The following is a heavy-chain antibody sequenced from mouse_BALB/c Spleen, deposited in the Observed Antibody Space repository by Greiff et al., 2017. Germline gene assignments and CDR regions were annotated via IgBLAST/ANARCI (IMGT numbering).Heavy chain of an antibody. J-gene: IGHJ2*01. V-gene: IGHV5-6-3*01. CDR2: INSNGGST. D-gene: IGHD1-1*01. Sequence: EVQLVESGGGLVQPGGSLKLSCAASGFTFSSYGMSWVRQTPDKRLELVATINSNGGSTYYPDSVKGRFTISRDNAKNTLYLQMSSLKSEDTAMYYCARDQGYYYGSSYYFDYWGQGTTLTVSS. CDR3: ARDQGYYYGSSYYFDY. CDR1: GFTFSSYG.